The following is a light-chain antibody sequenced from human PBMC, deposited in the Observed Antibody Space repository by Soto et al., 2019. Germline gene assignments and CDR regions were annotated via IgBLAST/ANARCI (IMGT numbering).Light chain of an antibody. Sequence: DIPLTQSPSFLAASVGDRVTITCRASQGISSYLAWYQQKPGKPPKLLIYAASTLQSGVPSRFSGSGSGTEFTLTISSLQPEDFATYYCQQLNSYPRTFGQGTKVEIK. CDR1: QGISSY. V-gene: IGKV1-9*01. J-gene: IGKJ1*01. CDR3: QQLNSYPRT. CDR2: AAS.